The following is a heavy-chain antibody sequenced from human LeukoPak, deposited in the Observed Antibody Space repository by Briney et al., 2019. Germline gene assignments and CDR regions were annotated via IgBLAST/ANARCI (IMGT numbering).Heavy chain of an antibody. CDR3: ARHAAVEGSSGWSPLWWFDP. J-gene: IGHJ5*02. CDR1: GGSIRSYY. Sequence: KTSETLSLTCTVSGGSIRSYYWSWIRQPPGKGLEWIGYMHHSGSTKHNPSLKSRVTISVDTSKSQFSLKLSSVTAADTAVYYCARHAAVEGSSGWSPLWWFDPWGQGTLVTVSS. D-gene: IGHD6-19*01. V-gene: IGHV4-59*08. CDR2: MHHSGST.